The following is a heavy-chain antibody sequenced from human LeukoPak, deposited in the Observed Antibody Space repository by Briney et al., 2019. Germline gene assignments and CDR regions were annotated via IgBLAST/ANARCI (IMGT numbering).Heavy chain of an antibody. CDR2: IYYSGST. D-gene: IGHD1-26*01. V-gene: IGHV4-39*01. Sequence: SETLSLTCTVSGGSIRSSSYYWGWIRQPPGKGLEWIGSIYYSGSTYYNPSLKSRVTISVDTSKNQFSLKLSSVTAADTAVYYCARRVTVVGATPDYWGQGTLVTVSS. J-gene: IGHJ4*02. CDR3: ARRVTVVGATPDY. CDR1: GGSIRSSSYY.